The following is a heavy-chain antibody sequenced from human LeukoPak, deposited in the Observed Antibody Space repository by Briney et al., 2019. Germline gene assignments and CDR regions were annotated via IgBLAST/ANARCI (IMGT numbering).Heavy chain of an antibody. J-gene: IGHJ4*02. CDR3: ARGDSGTFDY. Sequence: PGGSLRLSCAASGLSVSDNYMSWVRQAPGKGLEWVSIIHSGGNIYYADSVKGRFTISRDNSQNTLYLQMNSLRAEDTAAYYRARGDSGTFDYWGQGTLVTVSS. CDR2: IHSGGNI. D-gene: IGHD6-13*01. V-gene: IGHV3-53*01. CDR1: GLSVSDNY.